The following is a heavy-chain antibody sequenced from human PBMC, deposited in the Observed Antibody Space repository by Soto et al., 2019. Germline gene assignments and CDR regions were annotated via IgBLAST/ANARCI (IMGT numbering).Heavy chain of an antibody. CDR3: ARGHMTTVKNYYYGMDV. J-gene: IGHJ6*02. CDR1: GGSFSGYY. V-gene: IGHV4-34*01. CDR2: INHSGST. D-gene: IGHD4-4*01. Sequence: SETLSLTCAVYGGSFSGYYWSWIRQPPGKGLEWIGEINHSGSTNYNPSLKSRVTISVDTSKNQFSLKLSSVTPEDTAVYYCARGHMTTVKNYYYGMDVWGQGTTVTVSS.